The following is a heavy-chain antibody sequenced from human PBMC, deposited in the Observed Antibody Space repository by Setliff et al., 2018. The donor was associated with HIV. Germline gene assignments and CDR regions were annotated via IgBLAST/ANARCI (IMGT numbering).Heavy chain of an antibody. D-gene: IGHD3-22*01. CDR3: ARGTSGGHSSGYYYFDY. V-gene: IGHV4-39*01. Sequence: PSETLSLTCSVSGAPVSSGRYYWGWIRQPPGKGLEWIATIHYTGSTYYNPSLKNRVTISADTSKKQFSLRLSSVTAADTAVYYCARGTSGGHSSGYYYFDYWGHGTLVTVPS. CDR2: IHYTGST. CDR1: GAPVSSGRYY. J-gene: IGHJ4*01.